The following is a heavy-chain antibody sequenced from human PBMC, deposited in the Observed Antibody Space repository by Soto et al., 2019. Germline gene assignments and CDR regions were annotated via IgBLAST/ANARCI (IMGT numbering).Heavy chain of an antibody. CDR2: IYSGGST. Sequence: GSLTLSCAVCGFTVCSMYMNRVRQAPGKGLEWVSVIYSGGSTYYADSVKGRFTISRDNSKNTLYLQMNSLRAEDTAVYYCARDMVRGMDVWGQGTTVTVSS. J-gene: IGHJ6*02. D-gene: IGHD3-10*01. V-gene: IGHV3-66*01. CDR3: ARDMVRGMDV. CDR1: GFTVCSMY.